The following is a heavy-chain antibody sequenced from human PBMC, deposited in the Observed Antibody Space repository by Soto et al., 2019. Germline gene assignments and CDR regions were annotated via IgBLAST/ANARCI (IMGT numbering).Heavy chain of an antibody. CDR1: GGSIISDNYY. CDR2: VYFTGAP. Sequence: QLQLQESGPGLVKPSETPSLTCSVSGGSIISDNYYWGWIRQPPGKGLEWIGSVYFTGAPYFNPSLKSRVTMSVDTSKNQYSLRLNSVTAADTAVYYCARSKLGDGYSYWGQGTLVIVSS. V-gene: IGHV4-39*01. J-gene: IGHJ4*02. D-gene: IGHD2-15*01. CDR3: ARSKLGDGYSY.